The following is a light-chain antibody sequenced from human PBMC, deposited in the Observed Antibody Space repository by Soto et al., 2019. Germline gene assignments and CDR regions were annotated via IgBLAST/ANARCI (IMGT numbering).Light chain of an antibody. V-gene: IGKV3-20*01. CDR3: HQYGTT. Sequence: EILLTQSPGTLSLSPGERASLSCRASQSVTSSYLAWYQQKPDQAPRPLIFGAYNRAAGIPDRFSGSGSGTDFTLTISRLEPEDFAVYYCHQYGTTFGQGTKVEIK. J-gene: IGKJ1*01. CDR1: QSVTSSY. CDR2: GAY.